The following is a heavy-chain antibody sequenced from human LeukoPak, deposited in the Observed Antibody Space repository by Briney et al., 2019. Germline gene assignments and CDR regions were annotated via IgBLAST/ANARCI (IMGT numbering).Heavy chain of an antibody. CDR1: GFTFSSYA. D-gene: IGHD1-26*01. J-gene: IGHJ5*02. CDR3: ARGSYKPTMGSQPSGFDP. Sequence: PGGSLRLSCAASGFTFSSYAMTWVRQPPGKGLEWIGEINHSGSTNYNPSLKSRVTISVDTSKNQVSLKLSSVTAADTAVYYCARGSYKPTMGSQPSGFDPWGQGTLVTVSS. CDR2: INHSGST. V-gene: IGHV4-34*01.